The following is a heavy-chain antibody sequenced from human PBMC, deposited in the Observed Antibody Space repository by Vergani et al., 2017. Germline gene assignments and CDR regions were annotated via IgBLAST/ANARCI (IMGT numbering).Heavy chain of an antibody. D-gene: IGHD2-2*02. J-gene: IGHJ6*03. V-gene: IGHV3-30*03. CDR3: ARGVGYCSSTSCYNSYYYYYYMDV. CDR1: GFTFSNYG. CDR2: ISYDGSNK. Sequence: QVQLVESGGSVVQPGRSLRLSCAASGFTFSNYGLHWVRQAPGQGLEWVAVISYDGSNKYYADSVKGRFTISRDNSKNTLYLQMNSLRAEDTAVYYCARGVGYCSSTSCYNSYYYYYYMDVWGKGTTVTVSS.